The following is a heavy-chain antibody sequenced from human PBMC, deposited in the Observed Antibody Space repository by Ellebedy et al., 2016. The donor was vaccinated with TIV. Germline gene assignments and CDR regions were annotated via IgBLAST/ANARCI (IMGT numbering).Heavy chain of an antibody. V-gene: IGHV3-7*03. CDR1: GLIFSDNW. CDR2: IKRDGSET. J-gene: IGHJ4*02. D-gene: IGHD2-2*01. Sequence: PGGSLRLSCAASGLIFSDNWMTWVRQAPGRGLEWVANIKRDGSETSYVDSVKGRFTISRDNAKNSLFLQMDSLRAEDTAVYYCATRYQSAIDPYLGVFDYWGPGAQVTVSS. CDR3: ATRYQSAIDPYLGVFDY.